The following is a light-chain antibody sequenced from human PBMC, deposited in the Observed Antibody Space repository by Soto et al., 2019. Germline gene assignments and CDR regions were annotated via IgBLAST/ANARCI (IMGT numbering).Light chain of an antibody. J-gene: IGKJ5*01. CDR1: QSVSSSY. CDR3: QQYGSPPIT. Sequence: EIVLTQSPGTLSLSPGERATLSCRASQSVSSSYLAWYQQKPGQATRLLIYGASSRATGIPDRFSGSGSGTDFTLTISRLEPEDFAVYSCQQYGSPPITFGQGTRLAIK. V-gene: IGKV3-20*01. CDR2: GAS.